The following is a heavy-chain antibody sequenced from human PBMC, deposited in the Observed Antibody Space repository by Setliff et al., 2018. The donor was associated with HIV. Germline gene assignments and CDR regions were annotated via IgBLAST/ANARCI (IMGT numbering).Heavy chain of an antibody. CDR1: GGSISSSSYY. CDR3: ARHSDSSSWPPGGYYHYMDV. V-gene: IGHV4-39*01. CDR2: IYYTGTT. Sequence: ASETLSLTCTVAGGSISSSSYYWGWIRQPPGKGLELIGSIYYTGTTYYHPSLESRGTLSVDMSRNQFSLRLTSVTAADTGVYYCARHSDSSSWPPGGYYHYMDVWGKGTTVTVSS. J-gene: IGHJ6*03. D-gene: IGHD6-13*01.